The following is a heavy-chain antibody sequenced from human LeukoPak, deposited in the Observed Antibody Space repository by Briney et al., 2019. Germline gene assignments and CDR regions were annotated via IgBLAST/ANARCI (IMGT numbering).Heavy chain of an antibody. D-gene: IGHD1-1*01. CDR3: ARGHDPYADGMDV. CDR2: IKQDGSEK. Sequence: GGSLRLSCAASGFTFSSYWMSWVRQAPGEGVEWVANIKQDGSEKYYVDSVKGRFTISRDNAKNSLYLQMNSLRAEDTAVYYCARGHDPYADGMDVWGQGTTVTVSS. J-gene: IGHJ6*02. V-gene: IGHV3-7*01. CDR1: GFTFSSYW.